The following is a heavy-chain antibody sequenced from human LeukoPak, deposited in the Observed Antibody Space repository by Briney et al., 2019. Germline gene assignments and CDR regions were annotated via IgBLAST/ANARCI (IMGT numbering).Heavy chain of an antibody. Sequence: PGGSLRLSCAASGFTFSNYAMHWIRQAPGKGLEWVAVISYDGSTQYHADSVKGRFTISRDNSKNTLYLQMNSLRAEDTAVYYCAKDRRASLAVVPAASSWPDYWGQGTLVTVSS. V-gene: IGHV3-30*04. CDR1: GFTFSNYA. J-gene: IGHJ4*02. CDR2: ISYDGSTQ. D-gene: IGHD2-2*01. CDR3: AKDRRASLAVVPAASSWPDY.